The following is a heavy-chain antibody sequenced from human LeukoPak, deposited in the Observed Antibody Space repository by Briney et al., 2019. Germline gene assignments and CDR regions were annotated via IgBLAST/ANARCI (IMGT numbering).Heavy chain of an antibody. J-gene: IGHJ6*02. D-gene: IGHD5-18*01. CDR1: GFTFSSYS. V-gene: IGHV3-21*01. Sequence: GGSLRLSCAASGFTFSSYSMNWVRQAPGKGLEWVSAISRSSSDIYYADSVKGRFTVSRDNAKNSLYLQMNSLRAEDTAVYYCARDLSYGTRRFYGMDVWGQGTTVTVSS. CDR2: ISRSSSDI. CDR3: ARDLSYGTRRFYGMDV.